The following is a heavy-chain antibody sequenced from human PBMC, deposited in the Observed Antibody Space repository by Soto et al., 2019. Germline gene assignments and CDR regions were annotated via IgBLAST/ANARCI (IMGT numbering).Heavy chain of an antibody. Sequence: QVQLVQSGAEVKKPGSSVKVSCKASGGTFSNYALDWVRQAPGQGLEWMGGIIPIFGTVRHAQNFQGRVTITADESTATAYMELSSLRDEDTAVYYCATGGERDYYDQSGWRWGQGTLVTVSS. CDR2: IIPIFGTV. CDR3: ATGGERDYYDQSGWR. V-gene: IGHV1-69*12. D-gene: IGHD3-22*01. J-gene: IGHJ1*01. CDR1: GGTFSNYA.